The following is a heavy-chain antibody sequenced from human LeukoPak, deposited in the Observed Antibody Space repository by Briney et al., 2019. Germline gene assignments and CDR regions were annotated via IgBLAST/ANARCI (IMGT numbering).Heavy chain of an antibody. D-gene: IGHD6-13*01. J-gene: IGHJ2*01. V-gene: IGHV4-61*02. CDR1: GGSISSGSYY. Sequence: PSQTLSLTCTVSGGSISSGSYYWSWIRQPAGKGLEWIGRIYTSGSTNYNPSLKSRVTISVDTSKNQFSLKLSSVTAADTAVYYCARDADSSSWYGWYFDLWGRGTLVTVSS. CDR2: IYTSGST. CDR3: ARDADSSSWYGWYFDL.